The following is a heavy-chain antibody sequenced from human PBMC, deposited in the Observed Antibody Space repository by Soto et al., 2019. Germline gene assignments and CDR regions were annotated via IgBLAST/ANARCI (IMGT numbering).Heavy chain of an antibody. CDR2: ISDDGYNK. J-gene: IGHJ4*02. V-gene: IGHV3-30-3*01. CDR3: ARDRYSSATLFEY. D-gene: IGHD6-19*01. CDR1: GFTFSNYA. Sequence: QVQLVESGGGVVQPGRSLRLSCAASGFTFSNYAMHWVRQAPGKGLEWVAVISDDGYNKYYADSVKGRFTISRDNSRNTLYLQMNRLRAEDTAVYYCARDRYSSATLFEYWGQGTLVSVSS.